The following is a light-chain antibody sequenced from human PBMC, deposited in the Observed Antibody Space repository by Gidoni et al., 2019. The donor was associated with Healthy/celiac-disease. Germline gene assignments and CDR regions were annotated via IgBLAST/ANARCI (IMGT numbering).Light chain of an antibody. CDR1: SSNIGAGYD. V-gene: IGLV1-40*01. Sequence: QSVLTQPPSVSAAPGQRGTIPCTGSSSNIGAGYDVHWYQQLPGTAPKLLIYGNSNRPSGVPDRFSGSKSGTSASLAITGLQAEDEADYYCQSYDSSLSGHYVFGTGTKVTVL. J-gene: IGLJ1*01. CDR2: GNS. CDR3: QSYDSSLSGHYV.